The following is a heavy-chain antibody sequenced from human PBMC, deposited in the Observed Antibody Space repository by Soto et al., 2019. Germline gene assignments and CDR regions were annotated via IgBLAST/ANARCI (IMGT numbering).Heavy chain of an antibody. Sequence: GGSLRLSCAASGFTFSSYAMSWVRQAPGKGLEWVSAISGSGGSTYYANSVKGRFTTSRENSKNTLYLQMNSLRAEDTAVYYCAKWVLWFGELRDYWGQGTLVTVSS. CDR1: GFTFSSYA. V-gene: IGHV3-23*01. D-gene: IGHD3-10*01. CDR2: ISGSGGST. J-gene: IGHJ4*02. CDR3: AKWVLWFGELRDY.